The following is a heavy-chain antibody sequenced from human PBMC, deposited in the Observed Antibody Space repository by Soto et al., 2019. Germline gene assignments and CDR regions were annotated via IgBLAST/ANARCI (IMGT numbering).Heavy chain of an antibody. CDR3: ARPLYSGSYSDYYFDY. D-gene: IGHD1-26*01. V-gene: IGHV3-30-3*01. Sequence: GSLRLSCAASGITFSTYAMHWVRQTPGKGLEWVAVISYDGSNKYYADSVKGRFTISRDDSKNTLYLQMNSLRAEDTAVYYCARPLYSGSYSDYYFDYWGQGTLVTVSS. CDR2: ISYDGSNK. CDR1: GITFSTYA. J-gene: IGHJ4*02.